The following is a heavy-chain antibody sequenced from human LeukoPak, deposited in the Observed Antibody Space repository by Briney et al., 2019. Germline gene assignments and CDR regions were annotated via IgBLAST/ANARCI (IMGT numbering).Heavy chain of an antibody. V-gene: IGHV1-2*02. CDR3: ARIPAANYYYDYGMDV. CDR2: INPNSGGT. J-gene: IGHJ6*02. D-gene: IGHD2-2*01. CDR1: GYTFTGYY. Sequence: ASVKVSCKASGYTFTGYYMHWVRQAPGQGLEWMGWINPNSGGTNYAQKFQGRVTMTRDTSISTAYMELSRLRSDDTAVYYCARIPAANYYYDYGMDVWGQGTTVTVSS.